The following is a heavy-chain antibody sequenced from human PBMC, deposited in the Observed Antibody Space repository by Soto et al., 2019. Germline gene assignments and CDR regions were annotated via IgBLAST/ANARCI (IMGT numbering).Heavy chain of an antibody. CDR2: ISSSSTTM. V-gene: IGHV3-48*01. CDR1: GFTFSSYS. D-gene: IGHD4-17*01. J-gene: IGHJ4*02. Sequence: EVQLVESGGGLVQPGGSLRLSCAASGFTFSSYSMNWVRQAPGKGLEWVSYISSSSTTMYYADSVKGRFTISRDNAKNSLYLQMDSLRAEDTAVYYCARESAVTRGCWGQGTLVTVSS. CDR3: ARESAVTRGC.